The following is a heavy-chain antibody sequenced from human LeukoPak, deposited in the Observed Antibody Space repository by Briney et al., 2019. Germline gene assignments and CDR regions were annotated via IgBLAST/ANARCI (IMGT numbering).Heavy chain of an antibody. CDR1: GFTFSSYG. D-gene: IGHD2-21*01. J-gene: IGHJ4*02. V-gene: IGHV3-30*18. CDR2: ISYDGSNK. CDR3: AKVADSYSSDY. Sequence: PGGSLRLSCAASGFTFSSYGMHWVRQAPGKGLEWVAVISYDGSNKYYADSVKGRFTISRDNSKNTLYLQMNSLRAEDTAVYYCAKVADSYSSDYWGQGTLVTVSS.